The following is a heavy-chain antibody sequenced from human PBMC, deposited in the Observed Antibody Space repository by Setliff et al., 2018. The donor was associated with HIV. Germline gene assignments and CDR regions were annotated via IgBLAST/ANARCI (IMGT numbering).Heavy chain of an antibody. CDR3: TRDLNLQGGEDFDF. V-gene: IGHV3-9*01. Sequence: GGSLRLSCSASGFTFDDYAMHWVRQAPGKVLEWVSGINWSSRKMGYADSVQGRFTISRDNAKNSVYLQMNSLRAEDTAMYYCTRDLNLQGGEDFDFWGQGTMVTVSS. D-gene: IGHD1-1*01. CDR1: GFTFDDYA. J-gene: IGHJ3*01. CDR2: INWSSRKM.